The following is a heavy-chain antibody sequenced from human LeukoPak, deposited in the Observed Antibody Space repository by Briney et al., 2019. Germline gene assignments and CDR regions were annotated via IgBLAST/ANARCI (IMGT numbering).Heavy chain of an antibody. J-gene: IGHJ6*03. Sequence: SETLSLTCTVSGGSISSYYWSWIRQPPGKGLEWIGYIYYSGSTYYNPSLRSRVTISVDTSKNQFSLKLSSVTAADTAVYYCARGGYSYGYRYYYYMDVWGKGTTVTVSS. V-gene: IGHV4-59*01. D-gene: IGHD5-18*01. CDR2: IYYSGST. CDR1: GGSISSYY. CDR3: ARGGYSYGYRYYYYMDV.